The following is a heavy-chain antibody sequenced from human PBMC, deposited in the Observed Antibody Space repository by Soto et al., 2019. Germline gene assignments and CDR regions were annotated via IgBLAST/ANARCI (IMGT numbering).Heavy chain of an antibody. CDR2: ISAYNGNT. J-gene: IGHJ4*02. Sequence: ASVKVSCKASGYTFTSYGISWVRQAPGQGLEWMGWISAYNGNTNYAQKLQGRVTMTTDKSTSTAYMELRSLRSDDTAVYYCARETPLRAGEASLDPINTNGVCCSFDYWGQGTLVTVSS. D-gene: IGHD2-8*01. V-gene: IGHV1-18*01. CDR3: ARETPLRAGEASLDPINTNGVCCSFDY. CDR1: GYTFTSYG.